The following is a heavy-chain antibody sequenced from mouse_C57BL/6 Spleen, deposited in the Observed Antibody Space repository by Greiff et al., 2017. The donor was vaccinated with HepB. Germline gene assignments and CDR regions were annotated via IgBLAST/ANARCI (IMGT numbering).Heavy chain of an antibody. Sequence: VQLQQSGAELVKPGASVKMSCKASGYTFTSYWITWVKQRPGQGLEWIGDIYPGSGSTNYNEKFKSKATLTVDTSSSTAYMQLSSLTSEDSAVYYCARRERYYDYFDNWGQGTTLTVSS. CDR2: IYPGSGST. J-gene: IGHJ2*01. D-gene: IGHD2-4*01. V-gene: IGHV1-55*01. CDR3: ARRERYYDYFDN. CDR1: GYTFTSYW.